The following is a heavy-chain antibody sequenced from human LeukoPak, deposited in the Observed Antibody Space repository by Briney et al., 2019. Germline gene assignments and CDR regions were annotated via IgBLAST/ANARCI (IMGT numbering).Heavy chain of an antibody. CDR2: ISSSGGTI. J-gene: IGHJ6*02. CDR1: GFTFSSYE. CDR3: ARDLSYCTITSCSYYYYGMDV. V-gene: IGHV3-48*03. Sequence: GGSLRLSCSASGFTFSSYEMNWVRQAPGKGLEWVSYISSSGGTIHYADSVKGRFTISRDNAKNSLYLQMNSLRAEDTAVYYCARDLSYCTITSCSYYYYGMDVWGRGTTVTVSS. D-gene: IGHD2-2*01.